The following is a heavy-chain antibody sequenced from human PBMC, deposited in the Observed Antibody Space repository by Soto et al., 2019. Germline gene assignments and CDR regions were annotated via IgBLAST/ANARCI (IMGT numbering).Heavy chain of an antibody. CDR3: ARPQNDILTDSYTNYFDS. V-gene: IGHV1-18*01. J-gene: IGHJ4*02. D-gene: IGHD3-9*01. CDR2: ISAYNGNT. CDR1: GYTFTNYG. Sequence: QVQLVQSGAEVKKPGASVKVSCKASGYTFTNYGLTWVRQAPGQGPEWEGWISAYNGNTHYAQKLQGRVAMTTDTSTSTAYMELRSLSSDDTAVYYCARPQNDILTDSYTNYFDSWGQGTPVTVSS.